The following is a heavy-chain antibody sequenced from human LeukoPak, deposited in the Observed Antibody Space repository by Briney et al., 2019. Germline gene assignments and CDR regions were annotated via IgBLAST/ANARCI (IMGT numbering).Heavy chain of an antibody. D-gene: IGHD6-13*01. CDR3: ARVFITAAGTFQYFDL. CDR2: ISAYNGHT. J-gene: IGHJ2*01. Sequence: GASVKVSCKTSGYTFIDYGITWVRQAPGQGLEWMGWISAYNGHTKCAQHLQGRVTMTTDTSTSTAYMELRSLRSDDTAVYYCARVFITAAGTFQYFDLWGRGTLVTVSS. CDR1: GYTFIDYG. V-gene: IGHV1-18*01.